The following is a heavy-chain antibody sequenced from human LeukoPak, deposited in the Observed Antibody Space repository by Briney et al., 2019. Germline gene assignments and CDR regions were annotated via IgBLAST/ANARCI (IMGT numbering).Heavy chain of an antibody. J-gene: IGHJ4*02. Sequence: SETLSLTCTVSGDSISSYYWSWIRQPPGKGLEWIGYVYYSGSTGYNPSVKSRVTISVDTSKNQFSLILTSVTAADTAIYYCARGSSSASYYLDYWGQGTLVTVSS. D-gene: IGHD2-2*01. V-gene: IGHV4-59*01. CDR1: GDSISSYY. CDR3: ARGSSSASYYLDY. CDR2: VYYSGST.